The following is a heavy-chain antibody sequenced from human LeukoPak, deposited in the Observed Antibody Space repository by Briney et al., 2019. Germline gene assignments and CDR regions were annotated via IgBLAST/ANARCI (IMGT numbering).Heavy chain of an antibody. Sequence: ASVKVSCKVSGYTLTELSMHWVRQAPGKGLEWMGGFDSEGGETIYAQKFQGRVTMTEDTSTDTAYMELSSLRSEDTAVYYCATYTAMGTGYFDYWGQGTLVTVSS. CDR1: GYTLTELS. J-gene: IGHJ4*02. CDR2: FDSEGGET. CDR3: ATYTAMGTGYFDY. V-gene: IGHV1-24*01. D-gene: IGHD5-18*01.